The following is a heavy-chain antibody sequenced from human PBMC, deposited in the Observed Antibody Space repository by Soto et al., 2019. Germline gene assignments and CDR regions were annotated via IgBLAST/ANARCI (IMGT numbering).Heavy chain of an antibody. CDR1: GGTFSSDA. J-gene: IGHJ2*01. CDR3: ARAAGYHYDRSGYQYWYFDL. Sequence: QVQLVQSGAEVRKPGSSVKVSCKVSGGTFSSDAISWVRQAPGQGLEWMGGIITMFGTPNYAQKFQGRVTITADKSTNTAYMELNSLTSEDTAVYYCARAAGYHYDRSGYQYWYFDLWGRGTLVTVSS. D-gene: IGHD3-22*01. V-gene: IGHV1-69*06. CDR2: IITMFGTP.